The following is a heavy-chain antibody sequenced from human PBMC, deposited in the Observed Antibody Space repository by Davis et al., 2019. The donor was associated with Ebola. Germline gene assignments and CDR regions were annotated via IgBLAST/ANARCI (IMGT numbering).Heavy chain of an antibody. CDR3: ARHGQWDHTGYYYMDV. D-gene: IGHD1-26*01. CDR1: GYSFTSYW. CDR2: IYPGDSDT. Sequence: PGGSLRLSCKGSGYSFTSYWIGWVRQMPGKGLEWMGIIYPGDSDTRYSPSFQGQVTISADKSISTAYLQWSSLKASDTAMYYCARHGQWDHTGYYYMDVWGKGTTVTVSS. J-gene: IGHJ6*03. V-gene: IGHV5-51*01.